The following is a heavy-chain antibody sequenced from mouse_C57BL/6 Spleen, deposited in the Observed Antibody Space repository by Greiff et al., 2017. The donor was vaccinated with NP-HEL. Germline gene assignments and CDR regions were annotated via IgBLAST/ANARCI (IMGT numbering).Heavy chain of an antibody. D-gene: IGHD3-2*02. J-gene: IGHJ2*01. CDR3: ARHEVTQATYYYFDY. CDR1: GYTFTEYT. Sequence: QVQLKESGAELVKPGASVKLSCKASGYTFTEYTIHWVKLRSGQGLEWIGWFYPGSGSIKYNEKFKDKATLTADKSSSTVYMELSRLTSEDSAVYFCARHEVTQATYYYFDYWGQGTTLTVSS. V-gene: IGHV1-62-2*01. CDR2: FYPGSGSI.